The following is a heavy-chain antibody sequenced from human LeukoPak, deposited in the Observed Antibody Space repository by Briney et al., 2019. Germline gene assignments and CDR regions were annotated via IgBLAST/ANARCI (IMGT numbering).Heavy chain of an antibody. V-gene: IGHV4-34*01. CDR1: GGSFSGYY. J-gene: IGHJ4*02. Sequence: KPSETLSLTCAVYGGSFSGYYWSWIRQPPGKGLEWIGEINHGGSTNYNPSLKSRVTISVDTSKNQFSLKLSSVTAADTAVYYCARGIYDFWSGYFFDYWGQGTLVTVSS. D-gene: IGHD3-3*01. CDR2: INHGGST. CDR3: ARGIYDFWSGYFFDY.